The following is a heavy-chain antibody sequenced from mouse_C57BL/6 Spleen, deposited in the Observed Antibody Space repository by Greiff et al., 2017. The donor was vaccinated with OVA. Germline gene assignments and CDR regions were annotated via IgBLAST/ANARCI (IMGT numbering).Heavy chain of an antibody. D-gene: IGHD2-5*01. V-gene: IGHV1-69*01. CDR3: ARGYSNYVDYAMDY. CDR1: GYTFTSYW. J-gene: IGHJ4*01. CDR2: IDPSDSYP. Sequence: VQLQQPGAELVMPGASVKLSCKASGYTFTSYWMHWVKQRPGQGLEWIGEIDPSDSYPNYNQKFKGKSTLTVDKSSSTAYMQLSSLTSEDSAVYYCARGYSNYVDYAMDYWGQGTSVTVSS.